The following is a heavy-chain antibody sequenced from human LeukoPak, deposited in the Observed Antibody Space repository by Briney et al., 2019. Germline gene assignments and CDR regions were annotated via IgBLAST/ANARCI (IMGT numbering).Heavy chain of an antibody. Sequence: PSQTLSLTCSVSGRFVSRPDYSWTWIRQPVGKGLEWIGRFYTSGTTNYNPSLKSRVTISIDTSNNQFSLKLSSVTAADTAIYYCAKELVDTSVVTNAFDLWGQGTMVIVSS. D-gene: IGHD5-18*01. CDR3: AKELVDTSVVTNAFDL. V-gene: IGHV4-61*02. CDR2: FYTSGTT. CDR1: GRFVSRPDYS. J-gene: IGHJ3*01.